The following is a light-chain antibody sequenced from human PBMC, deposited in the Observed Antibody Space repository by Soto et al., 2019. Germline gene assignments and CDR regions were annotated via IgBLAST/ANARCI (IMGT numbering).Light chain of an antibody. J-gene: IGKJ4*01. V-gene: IGKV1-12*01. CDR2: SAS. Sequence: DIQMTQSPSSVSASVGDRVTITCRASQDINRWLVWYQQRPGKAPKLLIYSASSLESGVPSRFSGSGSGTDFTLTISSLHPEDFATYYCKQANSFPLTFGGGTKVEIK. CDR1: QDINRW. CDR3: KQANSFPLT.